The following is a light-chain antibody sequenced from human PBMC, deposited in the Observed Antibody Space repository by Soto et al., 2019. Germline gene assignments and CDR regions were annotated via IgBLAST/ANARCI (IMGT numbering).Light chain of an antibody. J-gene: IGKJ5*01. CDR2: GAF. V-gene: IGKV3-15*01. CDR1: QSVSSN. CDR3: QQYKNWHPIT. Sequence: EIVVTQSPATLSVSPGGRCTLSCMAIQSVSSNLAWYQQKPCQAPRLLIYGAFSRATGIPASFSGSGSGTEFTLTISSLQYEDFAVYYCQQYKNWHPITFGQGTRLEIK.